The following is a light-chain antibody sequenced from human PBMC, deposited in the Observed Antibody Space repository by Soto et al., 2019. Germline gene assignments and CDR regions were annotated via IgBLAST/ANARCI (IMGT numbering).Light chain of an antibody. J-gene: IGKJ2*01. CDR3: QQSYSTPMYT. Sequence: DIQMTQSPSSLSASVGDRVTITCRASQSISSYLNWYQQKPGQAPKLLIYAAASLQSGVPSRLSGNESGTDLTLTISSLQPEDFETYYCQQSYSTPMYTFGQGTKLEIK. CDR1: QSISSY. V-gene: IGKV1-39*01. CDR2: AAA.